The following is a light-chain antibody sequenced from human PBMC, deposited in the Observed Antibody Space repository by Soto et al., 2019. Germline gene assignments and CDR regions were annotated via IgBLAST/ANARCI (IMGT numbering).Light chain of an antibody. J-gene: IGKJ1*01. CDR2: AAS. CDR1: QTISSY. CDR3: QQSYLTPWT. Sequence: DIQMTQSPSSLSASVGDRVTITCRASQTISSYLNWYQQKPGKAPKLLIYAASSLQSGVPSRFSGSGSGTDFTLTISSLQPEDFATYYCQQSYLTPWTFGQGTKVELK. V-gene: IGKV1-39*01.